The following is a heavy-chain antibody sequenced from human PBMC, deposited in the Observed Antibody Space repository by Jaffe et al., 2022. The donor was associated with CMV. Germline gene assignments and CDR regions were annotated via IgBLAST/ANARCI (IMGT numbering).Heavy chain of an antibody. Sequence: EAQLVESGGALVQPGESLRLSCAASGFIFRNYAMNWVRQAPGKGLEWVSAVGESGGDTYYADSVRGRFTISRDNAKSILYLQMNSLRVEDTAMYYCAKRDHDGSRWFDPWGQGTRVTVSS. J-gene: IGHJ5*02. CDR3: AKRDHDGSRWFDP. V-gene: IGHV3-23*04. D-gene: IGHD3-10*01. CDR1: GFIFRNYA. CDR2: VGESGGDT.